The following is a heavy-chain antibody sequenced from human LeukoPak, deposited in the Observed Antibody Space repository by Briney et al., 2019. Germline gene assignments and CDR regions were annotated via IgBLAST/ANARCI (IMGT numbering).Heavy chain of an antibody. CDR1: VFTFTTYD. CDR3: ARVYQGVSLFDGIDY. Sequence: PGGSLRLSCAASVFTFTTYDMHWVRQATGKGLEWVSAIGTTGDTYYPGSVKGRFTISRDNAKKSLYLQMNSLRAEDTAVYYCARVYQGVSLFDGIDYWGQGTLVTVSS. CDR2: IGTTGDT. D-gene: IGHD3-10*01. J-gene: IGHJ4*02. V-gene: IGHV3-13*01.